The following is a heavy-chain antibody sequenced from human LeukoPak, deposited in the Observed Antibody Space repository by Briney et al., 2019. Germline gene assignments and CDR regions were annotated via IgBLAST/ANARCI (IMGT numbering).Heavy chain of an antibody. CDR1: GGSISSYY. CDR3: ARGPRMVAMNGYAFDI. CDR2: IYIGGST. Sequence: KPSETLSLTCIVSGGSISSYYWNWTRQSAGKGLEWIGRIYIGGSTSYNPSLKSRVSMSVDTSKMQFSLNLTSVTAADTAMYYCARGPRMVAMNGYAFDIWGPGTTVIVSS. J-gene: IGHJ3*02. V-gene: IGHV4-4*07. D-gene: IGHD2-2*01.